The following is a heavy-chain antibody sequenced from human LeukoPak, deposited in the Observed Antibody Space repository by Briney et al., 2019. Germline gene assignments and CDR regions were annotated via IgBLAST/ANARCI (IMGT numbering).Heavy chain of an antibody. CDR3: ATWVTSGYYALDV. Sequence: PSETLSLTCAVYGGSFSGYYWSWIRQPPGKGLEWIGEINHSGSTNYNPSLKSRVTISVDTSKNQFSLKLSSVTAADTAVYCCATWVTSGYYALDVWGQGTTVIVSS. D-gene: IGHD2-21*02. J-gene: IGHJ6*02. CDR1: GGSFSGYY. CDR2: INHSGST. V-gene: IGHV4-34*01.